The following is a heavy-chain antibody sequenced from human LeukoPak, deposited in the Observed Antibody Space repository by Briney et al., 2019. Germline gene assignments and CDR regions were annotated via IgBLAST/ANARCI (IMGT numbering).Heavy chain of an antibody. CDR2: IIPILGIA. CDR3: AREHSSSWDQFDY. CDR1: GGTFSSYA. V-gene: IGHV1-69*04. Sequence: SVKVSCNASGGTFSSYAISWVRQAPGQGLEWMGRIIPILGIANYAQKFQGRVTITADKSTSTAYMELSSLRSDDTAVYYCAREHSSSWDQFDYWGRGTLVTVSS. D-gene: IGHD6-13*01. J-gene: IGHJ4*02.